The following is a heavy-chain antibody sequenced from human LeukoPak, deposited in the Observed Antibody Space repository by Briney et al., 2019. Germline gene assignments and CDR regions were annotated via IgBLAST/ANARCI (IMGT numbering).Heavy chain of an antibody. V-gene: IGHV3-53*01. CDR2: IYSGGST. CDR3: ARVFYY. CDR1: GFIFSTYA. J-gene: IGHJ4*02. Sequence: PGGSLRLSCAASGFIFSTYAMSWVRQAPGKGLEWVSVIYSGGSTYYADSVKGRFTISRDNSKNTLYLQMNSLRAEDTAVYYCARVFYYWGQGTLVTVSS.